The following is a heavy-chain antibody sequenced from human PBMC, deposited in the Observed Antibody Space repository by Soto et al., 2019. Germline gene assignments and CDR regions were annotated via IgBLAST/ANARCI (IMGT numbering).Heavy chain of an antibody. Sequence: PGGSLRLSCAASGFTFSSYGMHWVRQAPGKGLEWVAVIWYDGSNKYYADSVKGRFTISRDNSKNTLYLQMNSLRAEDTAVYYCARDKYSSWSCLDYWGQGTLVTVSS. V-gene: IGHV3-33*01. CDR2: IWYDGSNK. J-gene: IGHJ4*02. D-gene: IGHD6-6*01. CDR3: ARDKYSSWSCLDY. CDR1: GFTFSSYG.